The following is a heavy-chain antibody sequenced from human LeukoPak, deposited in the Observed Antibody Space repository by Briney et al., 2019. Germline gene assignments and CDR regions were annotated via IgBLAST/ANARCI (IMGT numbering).Heavy chain of an antibody. V-gene: IGHV3-23*01. CDR3: AKDRRPVATTTPDY. Sequence: GGSLRLSCAASGFTFSSYAMSWVRQAPGKGLEWVSAISGGGGSTYYADSVKGRFTISRDNSKNTLYLQMNSLRAEDTAVYYCAKDRRPVATTTPDYWGQGTLVTVSS. D-gene: IGHD5-24*01. J-gene: IGHJ4*02. CDR2: ISGGGGST. CDR1: GFTFSSYA.